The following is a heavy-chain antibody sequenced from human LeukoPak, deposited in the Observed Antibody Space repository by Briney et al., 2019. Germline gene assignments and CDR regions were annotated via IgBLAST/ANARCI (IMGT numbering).Heavy chain of an antibody. CDR1: RYTFTSYD. CDR2: MNSNSGNT. Sequence: ASVKVSCKASRYTFTSYDINWVRQATGQGLEWMGWMNSNSGNTGYAQKFQGRVTITRNTSISTAYMELSSLRSEDTAVYYCARGQWLDDYWGQRTLVTVSS. CDR3: ARGQWLDDY. D-gene: IGHD6-19*01. V-gene: IGHV1-8*03. J-gene: IGHJ4*02.